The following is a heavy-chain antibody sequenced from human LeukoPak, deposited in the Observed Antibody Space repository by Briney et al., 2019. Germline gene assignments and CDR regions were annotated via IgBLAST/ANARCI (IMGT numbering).Heavy chain of an antibody. CDR2: IKPSDSDT. Sequence: GASLMIPSYGSGYSFTTYWNTWVRQMPGRGLEWMVIIKPSDSDTRYSPSFQCQVNISADKSISTAYLQWSSLKAADSAMYYCARAWNFDYWGQGTLVTVS. CDR3: ARAWNFDY. D-gene: IGHD1-1*01. V-gene: IGHV5-51*01. J-gene: IGHJ4*02. CDR1: GYSFTTYW.